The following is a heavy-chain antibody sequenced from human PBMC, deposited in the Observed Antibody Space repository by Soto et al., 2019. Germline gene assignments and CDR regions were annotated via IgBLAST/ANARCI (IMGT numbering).Heavy chain of an antibody. Sequence: QVQLVESGGGVVQPGRSLRLSCAASGFTFSSYGMHRVRQAPGKGLEWVAVIWYDGSNQYYADAVKGRFTISGDNSKNTLYLQRNGLGAEDTGVYYWARDWNDLAFDIWGQGTMVTVSS. J-gene: IGHJ3*02. D-gene: IGHD1-1*01. CDR2: IWYDGSNQ. CDR3: ARDWNDLAFDI. CDR1: GFTFSSYG. V-gene: IGHV3-33*01.